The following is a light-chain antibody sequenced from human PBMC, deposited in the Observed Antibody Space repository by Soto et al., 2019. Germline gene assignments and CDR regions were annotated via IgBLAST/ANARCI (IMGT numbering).Light chain of an antibody. CDR2: DAS. CDR3: QQYEELPLT. J-gene: IGKJ4*01. CDR1: QSIVNY. V-gene: IGKV1-33*01. Sequence: QLTQSPSTLSASVGDRVAITCQASQSIVNYLNWFQFRPGKAPQLLISDASHLEPGVPSRFSGERSGTDFTLIINNLQPEDFATYYCQQYEELPLTFGGGTRV.